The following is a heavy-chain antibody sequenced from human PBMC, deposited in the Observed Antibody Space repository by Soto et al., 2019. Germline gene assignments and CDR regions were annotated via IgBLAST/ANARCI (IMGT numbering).Heavy chain of an antibody. D-gene: IGHD1-1*01. CDR3: ERGRTGTTSYFDY. J-gene: IGHJ4*02. Sequence: QVQLVQSGAEVKKPGASVKVSCKASGYTFTGYYLHWVRQAPGQGLEWMGWINPNSGGTNYAQKFQGRVTMTRDKSISTAYMELSRLRSDDTAVYYCERGRTGTTSYFDYWGQGNLVTVSS. CDR2: INPNSGGT. CDR1: GYTFTGYY. V-gene: IGHV1-2*02.